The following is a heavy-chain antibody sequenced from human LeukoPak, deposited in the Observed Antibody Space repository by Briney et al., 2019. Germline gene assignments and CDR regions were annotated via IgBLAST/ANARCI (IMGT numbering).Heavy chain of an antibody. CDR1: GGSISSYY. V-gene: IGHV4-59*12. J-gene: IGHJ3*02. D-gene: IGHD3-16*02. Sequence: SETLSLTCTVSGGSISSYYRSWIRQPPGKGLEWIGNIYYSGSTNYNPSLKSRVTISVDTSKNQFSLKLSSVTAADTAVYYCAGDYVWGSYRYTPPDASDIWGQGTMVTVSS. CDR3: AGDYVWGSYRYTPPDASDI. CDR2: IYYSGST.